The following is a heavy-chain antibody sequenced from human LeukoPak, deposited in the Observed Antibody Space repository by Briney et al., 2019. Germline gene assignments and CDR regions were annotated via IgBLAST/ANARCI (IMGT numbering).Heavy chain of an antibody. D-gene: IGHD3-10*02. Sequence: GGSLRLSCAASGFTVTSNYMSWVRQAPGEGLEWVSIIYSGGGAYYADSVKGRFTISSDNSRNTLFLQMNSLRTQDTAMYYCARVFPPNWFDPWGQGTLVTVSS. CDR2: IYSGGGA. CDR1: GFTVTSNY. J-gene: IGHJ5*02. CDR3: ARVFPPNWFDP. V-gene: IGHV3-66*01.